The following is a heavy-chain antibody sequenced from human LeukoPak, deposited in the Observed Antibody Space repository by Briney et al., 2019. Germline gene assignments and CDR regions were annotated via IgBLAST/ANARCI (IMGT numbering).Heavy chain of an antibody. V-gene: IGHV3-21*06. Sequence: PGGSLRLSCAASGFTFSTYGMHWVRQVPGKGLDWVSYIDSTSRYIEYADSVKGRFTISRDNARNSVYLQIDTLRSDDTAVYYCARDHCYGSGPFRVYWGQGILVTVS. CDR2: IDSTSRYI. D-gene: IGHD3-10*01. J-gene: IGHJ4*02. CDR1: GFTFSTYG. CDR3: ARDHCYGSGPFRVY.